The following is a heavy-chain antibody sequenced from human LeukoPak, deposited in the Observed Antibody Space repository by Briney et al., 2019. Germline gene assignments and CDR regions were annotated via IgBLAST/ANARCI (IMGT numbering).Heavy chain of an antibody. CDR3: AKLRGDCNSNTCYEEYLDS. J-gene: IGHJ4*02. CDR1: GFSFESHG. Sequence: HAGGSLRLSCAASGFSFESHGMSWVRQAPGKGLGWVSVISNSGDSTYYIDSVKGRFTISRDNSKNTLYLQMNGLRADDTAVYFCAKLRGDCNSNTCYEEYLDSWGQGTLVTVSS. CDR2: ISNSGDST. V-gene: IGHV3-23*01. D-gene: IGHD2/OR15-2a*01.